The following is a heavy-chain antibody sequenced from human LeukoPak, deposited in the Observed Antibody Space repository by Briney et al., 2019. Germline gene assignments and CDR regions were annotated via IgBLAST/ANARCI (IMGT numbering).Heavy chain of an antibody. Sequence: PGGSLRLSCAASGFIFSSYGMYWVRQAPGKGLEWLAVISYDGSNSYYADSVKGRFTISRDNSKNTLNLQMNSLRAEDTAVYYCARGYSNSSEGSFDYWGQGTLVTVSS. CDR2: ISYDGSNS. CDR3: ARGYSNSSEGSFDY. J-gene: IGHJ4*02. V-gene: IGHV3-33*01. D-gene: IGHD6-6*01. CDR1: GFIFSSYG.